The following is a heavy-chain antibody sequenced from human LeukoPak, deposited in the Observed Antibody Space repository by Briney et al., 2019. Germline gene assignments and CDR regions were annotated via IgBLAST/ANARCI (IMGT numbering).Heavy chain of an antibody. Sequence: GGSLRLSCAASGFTFSSYWMHWVRQAQGKGLVWVSRINSDGSSTSYADSVKGRLTISRDNAKNTLYLQMNSLRAEDTAVYYCASLSGSLMDAFDIWGQGTMVTVSS. J-gene: IGHJ3*02. D-gene: IGHD1-26*01. CDR3: ASLSGSLMDAFDI. CDR1: GFTFSSYW. V-gene: IGHV3-74*01. CDR2: INSDGSST.